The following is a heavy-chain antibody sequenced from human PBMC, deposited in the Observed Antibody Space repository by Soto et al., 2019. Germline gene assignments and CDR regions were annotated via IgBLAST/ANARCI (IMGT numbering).Heavy chain of an antibody. Sequence: QVQLQESGPGQVKPSETLSLTCTVSDGSIGSYYWSWIRQPPGKGLEWIGYVSHSGSTNYNPSLKSRVTISLDTSKNQFSLRLSSVIAADTAVYYCAREGTTVDSYYYYGLDVWGQGTTVTVSS. CDR1: DGSIGSYY. D-gene: IGHD1-1*01. V-gene: IGHV4-59*01. CDR2: VSHSGST. J-gene: IGHJ6*02. CDR3: AREGTTVDSYYYYGLDV.